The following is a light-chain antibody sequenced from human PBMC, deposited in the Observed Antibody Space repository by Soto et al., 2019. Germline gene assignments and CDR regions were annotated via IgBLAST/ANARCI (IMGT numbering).Light chain of an antibody. CDR1: QTISRW. J-gene: IGKJ5*01. CDR3: HSRA. CDR2: DAS. Sequence: DIQMTQSPSTLSASVGDRVTITCRASQTISRWLAWYQQKPGRAPKLLIHDASTLESGVPSRFSGSGSEPDFTLTISRLQPDDFATYFCHSRAFGQGTRLEIK. V-gene: IGKV1-5*01.